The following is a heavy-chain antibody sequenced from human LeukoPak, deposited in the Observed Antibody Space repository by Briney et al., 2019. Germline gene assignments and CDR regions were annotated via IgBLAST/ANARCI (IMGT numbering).Heavy chain of an antibody. Sequence: PGGSLRLSCAASGFTFSSYSMNWVRQAPGKGLEWVSSISSSSSYIYYADSVKGRFTISRDNAKNSLYLQMNSLRAEDTAVYYCAKDLTGYCSSTSCYNFDYWGQGTLVTVSS. CDR2: ISSSSSYI. CDR1: GFTFSSYS. J-gene: IGHJ4*02. CDR3: AKDLTGYCSSTSCYNFDY. V-gene: IGHV3-21*01. D-gene: IGHD2-2*02.